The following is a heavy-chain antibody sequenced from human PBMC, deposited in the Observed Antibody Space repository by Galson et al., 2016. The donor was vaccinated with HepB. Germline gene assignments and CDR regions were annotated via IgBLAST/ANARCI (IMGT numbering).Heavy chain of an antibody. CDR3: ARSSPVGATHAGLDY. D-gene: IGHD1-26*01. CDR1: GFAFSAFG. Sequence: SLRLSCAASGFAFSAFGMHWDRQAPGKGLEWVADIWHDGWTKHYADSMKGRFTISRDNSLHTLYLHVSTLRVEDTAVYYCARSSPVGATHAGLDYWGQGTLVTVSS. CDR2: IWHDGWTK. V-gene: IGHV3-33*01. J-gene: IGHJ4*02.